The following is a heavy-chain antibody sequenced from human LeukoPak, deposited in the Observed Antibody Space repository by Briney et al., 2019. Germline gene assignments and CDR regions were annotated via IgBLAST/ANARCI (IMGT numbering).Heavy chain of an antibody. CDR3: SKDISGTRGVGFDY. J-gene: IGHJ4*02. CDR2: ISWDGGTT. CDR1: GFTFDDYT. D-gene: IGHD1-26*01. V-gene: IGHV3-43*01. Sequence: QPGGSLRLSCAASGFTFDDYTMHWVRQAPGKGLEWVSLISWDGGTTHYADSVKGRFIISRDNSKNSLYLQMNSLRTEDTALYYCSKDISGTRGVGFDYWGQGTLVTVSS.